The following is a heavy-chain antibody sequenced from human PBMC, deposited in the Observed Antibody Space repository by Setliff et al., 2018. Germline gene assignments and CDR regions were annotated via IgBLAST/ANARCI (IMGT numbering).Heavy chain of an antibody. CDR3: ARGAYIGLDY. Sequence: SETLSLTCTVSSGSISTYYWTWIRQPPGKALEWIGYIYYSGTTNYSPSLKSRVTISIDMSKNQFSLKLNSVTAADTAVYYCARGAYIGLDYWGQGTLVTVSS. V-gene: IGHV4-59*01. D-gene: IGHD4-4*01. J-gene: IGHJ4*02. CDR1: SGSISTYY. CDR2: IYYSGTT.